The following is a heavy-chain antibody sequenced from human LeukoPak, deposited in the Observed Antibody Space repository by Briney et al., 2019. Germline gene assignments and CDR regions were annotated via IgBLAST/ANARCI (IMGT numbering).Heavy chain of an antibody. CDR3: ARDRSTIVRSFDY. CDR2: ITSGSSYI. J-gene: IGHJ4*02. D-gene: IGHD1-26*01. CDR1: GFTFSSYN. V-gene: IGHV3-21*01. Sequence: GGSLRLSCAASGFTFSSYNMNWVRQAPGKGLEWVSSITSGSSYIYYADSVKGRFTISRDNAKNSLYLQMNSLRAEDTAVYYCARDRSTIVRSFDYWGQGTLVTVSS.